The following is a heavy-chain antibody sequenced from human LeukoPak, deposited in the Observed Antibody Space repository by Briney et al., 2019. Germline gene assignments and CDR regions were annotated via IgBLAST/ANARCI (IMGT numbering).Heavy chain of an antibody. V-gene: IGHV4-34*01. CDR2: INHSGST. D-gene: IGHD3-22*01. CDR1: GGSFSGYD. Sequence: SETLSLTCAVYGGSFSGYDWSWIRQPPGKGLEWIGEINHSGSTNYNPSLKSRVTISVDTSKNQFSLKLSSVTAADTAVYYCARGPYYYDSSGYIYYYYGMDVWGQGTTVTVSS. CDR3: ARGPYYYDSSGYIYYYYGMDV. J-gene: IGHJ6*02.